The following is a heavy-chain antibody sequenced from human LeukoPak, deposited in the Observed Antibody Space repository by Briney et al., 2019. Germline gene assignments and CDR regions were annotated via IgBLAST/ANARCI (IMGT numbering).Heavy chain of an antibody. CDR2: ISSSSSYI. D-gene: IGHD5-12*01. V-gene: IGHV3-21*04. CDR3: ARMATTGYFDY. Sequence: GGSLRLSCAASGFTFSSYSMNWVRQAPGKGLEWVSSISSSSSYIYYADSVKGRFTISRDNAKNSLYLQMNSLRAEDTAVYYCARMATTGYFDYWGQGTLVTVSS. J-gene: IGHJ4*02. CDR1: GFTFSSYS.